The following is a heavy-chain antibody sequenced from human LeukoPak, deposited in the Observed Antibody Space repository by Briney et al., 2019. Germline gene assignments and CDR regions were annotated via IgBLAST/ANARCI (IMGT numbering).Heavy chain of an antibody. Sequence: PGRSLRLSCAASGFTFSSYAMHWFRQAPGKGLEWVAVISYDGSNKYYADSVKGRFTISRDNSKNTLYLQMNSLRAEDTAVYYCARGSLPYYYYYMDVWGKGTTVTVSS. D-gene: IGHD6-13*01. CDR1: GFTFSSYA. J-gene: IGHJ6*03. CDR2: ISYDGSNK. CDR3: ARGSLPYYYYYMDV. V-gene: IGHV3-30-3*01.